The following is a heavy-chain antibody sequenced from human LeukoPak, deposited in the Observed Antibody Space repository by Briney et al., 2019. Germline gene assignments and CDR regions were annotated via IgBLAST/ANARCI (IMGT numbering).Heavy chain of an antibody. CDR3: ARGGITYCSGGSCSYRYYYYGMDV. J-gene: IGHJ6*04. V-gene: IGHV4-34*01. Sequence: SETLSLTCAVYGGSFSGYYWSWIRQPPGKGLEWVGEINHSGSTNYNPSLKRRVTISVDTSKNQFSLKLSSVTAADTAVYYCARGGITYCSGGSCSYRYYYYGMDVWGKGTTVTVSS. D-gene: IGHD2-15*01. CDR2: INHSGST. CDR1: GGSFSGYY.